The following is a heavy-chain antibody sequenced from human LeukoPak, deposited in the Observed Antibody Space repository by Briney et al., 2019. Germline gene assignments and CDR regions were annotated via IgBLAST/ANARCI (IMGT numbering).Heavy chain of an antibody. V-gene: IGHV1-8*01. CDR2: MNPNSGNT. J-gene: IGHJ4*02. CDR1: GYTFTSYD. Sequence: ASVKVSCKASGYTFTSYDINWVRQATGQGLEWMGWMNPNSGNTGYAQKFQGRVTMTRNTSISTAYMELSSLRSEDTAVYYCARADKYYDILTGFQFLYYWGQGTLVTVSS. CDR3: ARADKYYDILTGFQFLYY. D-gene: IGHD3-9*01.